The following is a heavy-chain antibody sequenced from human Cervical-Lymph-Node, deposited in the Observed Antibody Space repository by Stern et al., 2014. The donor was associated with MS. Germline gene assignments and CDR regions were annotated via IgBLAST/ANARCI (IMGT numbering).Heavy chain of an antibody. J-gene: IGHJ4*02. CDR2: VYYSGAT. Sequence: LQESGPGLVKPSETLSLTCAVSGDSISSYTHYWAWIRQPPGKGLEWIGSVYYSGATYYNPSLKSTVTISVDTPKNHFSLGLNSVTAADTAVYYCAKHACTGAACPFDLWGQGTLVTVSS. V-gene: IGHV4-39*01. CDR1: GDSISSYTHY. CDR3: AKHACTGAACPFDL. D-gene: IGHD2-8*02.